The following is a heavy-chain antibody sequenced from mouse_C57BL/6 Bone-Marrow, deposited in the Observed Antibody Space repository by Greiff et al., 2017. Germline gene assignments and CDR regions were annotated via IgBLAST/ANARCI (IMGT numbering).Heavy chain of an antibody. Sequence: VQLQQSGAELVRPGTSVKISCKASGYAFTNYLIEWVKQRPGQGLEWIGVINPGSGGTNYNEKFKGKATLTADQSSSTAYMQLSSLTSADSAVYSCARSETGDSGFAYWGQGTPVTVSA. V-gene: IGHV1-54*01. D-gene: IGHD3-2*01. J-gene: IGHJ3*01. CDR3: ARSETGDSGFAY. CDR2: INPGSGGT. CDR1: GYAFTNYL.